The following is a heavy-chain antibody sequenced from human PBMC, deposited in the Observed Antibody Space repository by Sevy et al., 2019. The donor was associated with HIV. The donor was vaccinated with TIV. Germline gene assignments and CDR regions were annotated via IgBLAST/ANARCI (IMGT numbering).Heavy chain of an antibody. J-gene: IGHJ4*02. Sequence: GGSLRLSCAASGFTFSSYAMSWVRQAPGKGLEWVSAISGSGGSTYYEDSVKGGFTISRDNSKNTLYLQMNSLRAEDTAVYYCAKPLSAAAGTGFDYWGQGTLVTVSS. D-gene: IGHD6-13*01. V-gene: IGHV3-23*01. CDR3: AKPLSAAAGTGFDY. CDR1: GFTFSSYA. CDR2: ISGSGGST.